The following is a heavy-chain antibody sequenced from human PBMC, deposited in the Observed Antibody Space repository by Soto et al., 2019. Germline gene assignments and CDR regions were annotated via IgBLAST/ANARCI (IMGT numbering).Heavy chain of an antibody. CDR3: ARGYCSSTSCYEFDY. CDR1: SGSISSYY. CDR2: IYYSGNT. Sequence: SETLSLTCTVSSGSISSYYWNWIRQPPGKGLEWIGSIYYSGNTNYSPSLKSRVTISVDTSKKQFSLNLTSVTAADTAMYYCARGYCSSTSCYEFDYWGPGALVTVSS. D-gene: IGHD2-2*01. V-gene: IGHV4-59*01. J-gene: IGHJ4*02.